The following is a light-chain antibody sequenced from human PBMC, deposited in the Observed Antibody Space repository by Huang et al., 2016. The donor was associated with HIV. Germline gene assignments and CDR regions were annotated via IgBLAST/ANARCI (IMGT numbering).Light chain of an antibody. CDR2: DAA. CDR3: QQFNNYPPLT. Sequence: AIQLTQSPSSLSASVGDRVTITCRASQGISSALAWYQQKPGKAPKLLIYDAASLESGVPSRCSGSGSGTDFTLTISSLQPEDFATYYCQQFNNYPPLTFGGGTKVQIK. V-gene: IGKV1D-13*01. CDR1: QGISSA. J-gene: IGKJ4*01.